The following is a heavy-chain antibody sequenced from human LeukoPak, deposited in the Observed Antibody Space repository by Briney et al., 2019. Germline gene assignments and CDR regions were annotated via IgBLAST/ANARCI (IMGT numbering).Heavy chain of an antibody. CDR1: GYIFTDYY. Sequence: ASVKVSCKASGYIFTDYYMHWVRQAPGQGLEWMGWINPNSGDTNFAQKFQGRVTMTRDTSINTAYMQLSGLTSDDTAVYYCAKDRYGDCVYYAMDVWGKGTTVTVSS. D-gene: IGHD4-17*01. J-gene: IGHJ6*04. CDR2: INPNSGDT. V-gene: IGHV1-2*02. CDR3: AKDRYGDCVYYAMDV.